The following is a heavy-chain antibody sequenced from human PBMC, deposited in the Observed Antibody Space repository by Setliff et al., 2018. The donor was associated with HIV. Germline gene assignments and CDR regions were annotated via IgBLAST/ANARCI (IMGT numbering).Heavy chain of an antibody. CDR2: ISGSADST. D-gene: IGHD3-22*01. J-gene: IGHJ4*02. CDR3: VKGFPRRYLDSSGYYYFDY. CDR1: GFIFSSYA. V-gene: IGHV3-23*01. Sequence: GGSLRLSCAASGFIFSSYAMNWVRQAPGKGLEWVSAISGSADSTYYAHSVRGRFTISRDNSKNTLYLQMNSLRAEDTAVYYCVKGFPRRYLDSSGYYYFDYWGLGTQVTVSS.